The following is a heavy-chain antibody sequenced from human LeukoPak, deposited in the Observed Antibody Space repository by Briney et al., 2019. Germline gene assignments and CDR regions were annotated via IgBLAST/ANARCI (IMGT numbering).Heavy chain of an antibody. CDR3: ARLRYYGSGSYPMTGNWCDP. Sequence: SSETLSLTCTVSGGSISSGSYCWSWIRQPAGKGLEWIGRIYTSGSTNYNPSLKSRVTISVDTSKNQFSLKLSSVTAADTAVYYCARLRYYGSGSYPMTGNWCDPWGQGTLVTVSS. D-gene: IGHD3-10*01. CDR2: IYTSGST. V-gene: IGHV4-61*02. CDR1: GGSISSGSYC. J-gene: IGHJ5*02.